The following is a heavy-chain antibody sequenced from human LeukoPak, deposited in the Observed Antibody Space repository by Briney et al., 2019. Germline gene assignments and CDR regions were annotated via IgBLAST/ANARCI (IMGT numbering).Heavy chain of an antibody. D-gene: IGHD2-21*01. V-gene: IGHV3-74*01. Sequence: GGSLRLSCAVSGYTFRTYWMHWVRQVPGKGLVWVSRINPDGSRSSYAGSVKGRFTISRDNAKDTLFLQMNSLTAEDTAVYDCSRDTFGDPDYWGRGTLVTVSS. J-gene: IGHJ4*02. CDR3: SRDTFGDPDY. CDR2: INPDGSRS. CDR1: GYTFRTYW.